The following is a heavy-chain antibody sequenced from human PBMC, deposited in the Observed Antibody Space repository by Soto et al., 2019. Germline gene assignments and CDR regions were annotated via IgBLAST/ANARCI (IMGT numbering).Heavy chain of an antibody. Sequence: GGSLRLSCAAAGFDFEDYAMHWVRQVPGKGLEWVSLTNSDGTDSYYMDSVKGRFTISRDNGKSSLYLQVDRLRPEDTALYFCAKALYYYDSSPLDHWGQGTLVTVSS. V-gene: IGHV3-43D*04. CDR2: TNSDGTDS. D-gene: IGHD3-22*01. CDR3: AKALYYYDSSPLDH. J-gene: IGHJ4*02. CDR1: GFDFEDYA.